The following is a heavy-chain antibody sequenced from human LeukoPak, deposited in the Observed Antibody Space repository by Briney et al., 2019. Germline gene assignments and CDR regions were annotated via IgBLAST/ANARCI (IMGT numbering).Heavy chain of an antibody. CDR1: GGSFSGYY. J-gene: IGHJ6*03. V-gene: IGHV4-34*01. CDR3: ARGKDTAMVRGYYYYMDV. CDR2: INHSGST. D-gene: IGHD5-18*01. Sequence: SETLSLTCAVYGGSFSGYYWSWIRQPPGKGLEWIGEINHSGSTNYNPSLKSRVTISVDTSKNQFSLKLSSVTAADTAVYYCARGKDTAMVRGYYYYMDVWGKGTTVTVSS.